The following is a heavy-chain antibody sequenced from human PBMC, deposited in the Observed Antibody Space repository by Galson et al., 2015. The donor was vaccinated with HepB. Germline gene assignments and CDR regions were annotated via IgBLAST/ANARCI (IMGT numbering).Heavy chain of an antibody. J-gene: IGHJ4*02. V-gene: IGHV3-21*01. CDR2: ISSSSSYI. CDR3: AREEYYDILTGYPDY. CDR1: GFTFSSYS. Sequence: SLRLSCAASGFTFSSYSTNWVRQAPGKGLEWVSSISSSSSYIYYADSVKGRFTISRDNAKNSLYLQMNSLRAEDTAVYYCAREEYYDILTGYPDYWGQGTLVTVSS. D-gene: IGHD3-9*01.